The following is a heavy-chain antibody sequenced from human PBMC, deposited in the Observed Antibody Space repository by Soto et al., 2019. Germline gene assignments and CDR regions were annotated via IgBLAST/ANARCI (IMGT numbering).Heavy chain of an antibody. CDR3: AREGGYVDY. CDR2: IDESGDS. CDR1: GGPIRSSSHY. J-gene: IGHJ4*02. D-gene: IGHD1-1*01. V-gene: IGHV4-39*02. Sequence: QLQLQESGPGLVKPSETLSLTCTVSGGPIRSSSHYWGGIRQSPGTGLEWIGNIDESGDSYYNPSLKSPVTISVDTSKNQFSLNLISVTGADSAIYYCAREGGYVDYWGQGTLVTVSS.